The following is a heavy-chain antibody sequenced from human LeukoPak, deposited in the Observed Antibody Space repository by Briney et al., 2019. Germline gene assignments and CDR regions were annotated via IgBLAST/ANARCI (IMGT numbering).Heavy chain of an antibody. CDR1: GFTFSSYI. D-gene: IGHD3-22*01. Sequence: PGGSLRLSRAASGFTFSSYIMNWVRQAPGKGLEWVSYISGSSSTVYYADSVKGRFTISRDNAKSSLYLQMNSLRDEDTAVYYCARDASDTSAHYYFDYWGQGTLVTVSS. J-gene: IGHJ4*02. V-gene: IGHV3-48*02. CDR2: ISGSSSTV. CDR3: ARDASDTSAHYYFDY.